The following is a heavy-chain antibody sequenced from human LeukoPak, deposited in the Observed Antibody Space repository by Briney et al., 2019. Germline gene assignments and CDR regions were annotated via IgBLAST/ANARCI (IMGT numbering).Heavy chain of an antibody. J-gene: IGHJ4*02. Sequence: GGSLRLSCAASGFSFSNYWMKWVRQAPGKGLEWAAFIRYDGSNKYYADSVKGRFTISRDNSKNTLYLQMNSLRAEDTAVYYCAKGGTTYYYDSSGYGDDYWGQGTLVTVSS. V-gene: IGHV3-30*02. D-gene: IGHD3-22*01. CDR1: GFSFSNYW. CDR2: IRYDGSNK. CDR3: AKGGTTYYYDSSGYGDDY.